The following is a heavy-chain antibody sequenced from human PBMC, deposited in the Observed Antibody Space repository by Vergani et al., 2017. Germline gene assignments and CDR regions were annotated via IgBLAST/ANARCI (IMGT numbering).Heavy chain of an antibody. J-gene: IGHJ4*02. CDR3: AREEAYYYDSGSY. CDR1: GGSISSGDYY. D-gene: IGHD3-22*01. Sequence: QVQLQESGPGLVTPSQTLSLLCTVSGGSISSGDYYWTWIRQPPGKGLEWIWYISYSGTTYYNPSLKSRVTMSVDTSKNQFSLKLSSVTAADTAVYYCAREEAYYYDSGSYWGQGTLVTVSS. CDR2: ISYSGTT. V-gene: IGHV4-30-4*08.